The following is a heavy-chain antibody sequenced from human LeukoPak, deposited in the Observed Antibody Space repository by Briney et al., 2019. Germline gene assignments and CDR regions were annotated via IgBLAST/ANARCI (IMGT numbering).Heavy chain of an antibody. J-gene: IGHJ4*02. CDR1: GGSISSNW. V-gene: IGHV4-4*02. CDR3: ASHLATPGTRGFDS. Sequence: SETLSLTCAVSGGSISSNWWSWVRQPPGKGLEWIAEIYHLGYTNYNTSLQSRISISLDTSKNQLSLKLSAVTAADTAVYYCASHLATPGTRGFDSWGQGTLVTVSS. CDR2: IYHLGYT. D-gene: IGHD6-13*01.